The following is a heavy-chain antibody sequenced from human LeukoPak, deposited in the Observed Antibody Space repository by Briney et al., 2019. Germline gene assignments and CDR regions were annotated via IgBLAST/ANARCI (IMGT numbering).Heavy chain of an antibody. J-gene: IGHJ4*02. CDR3: AKMCEGSCQPPRCGSCYD. V-gene: IGHV3-23*01. CDR1: GFTFSSYA. D-gene: IGHD2-15*01. Sequence: GGSLRLSCAASGFTFSSYAMTWVRQAPGKGPEWVSGIGASGTYYADSVKGRFTISRDNSKYTLYLQMNSLRAEDTAVYYCAKMCEGSCQPPRCGSCYDWGQGTLVTVSS. CDR2: IGASGT.